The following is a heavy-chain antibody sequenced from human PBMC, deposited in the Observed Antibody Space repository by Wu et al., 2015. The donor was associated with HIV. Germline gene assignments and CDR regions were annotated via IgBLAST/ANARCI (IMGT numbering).Heavy chain of an antibody. D-gene: IGHD5-24*01. CDR2: INPKNGVT. CDR1: GYTFSGHY. Sequence: QVQLVQSGAEVKKPGASVKVSCKASGYTFSGHYMHWVRQAPGQGLEWMGWINPKNGVTRYTQKFQGWVTLTRDTSISTAYMEVNALGSDDTAVFYCSSEHGHWGQGTLVTVSS. J-gene: IGHJ4*02. CDR3: SSEHGH. V-gene: IGHV1-2*04.